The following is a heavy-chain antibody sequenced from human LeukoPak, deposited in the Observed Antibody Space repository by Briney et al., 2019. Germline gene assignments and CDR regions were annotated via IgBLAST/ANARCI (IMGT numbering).Heavy chain of an antibody. CDR2: ISGSGGST. CDR3: AKGPAPFYCSGGSCYFDY. V-gene: IGHV3-23*01. Sequence: GGSLRLSCAASGFTFSRYGMSWVRQAPGKGLEWVSAISGSGGSTYYADSVKGRFTISRDNSKNTLYLQMNSLRAEDTAVYYCAKGPAPFYCSGGSCYFDYWGQGTLVTVSS. J-gene: IGHJ4*02. CDR1: GFTFSRYG. D-gene: IGHD2-15*01.